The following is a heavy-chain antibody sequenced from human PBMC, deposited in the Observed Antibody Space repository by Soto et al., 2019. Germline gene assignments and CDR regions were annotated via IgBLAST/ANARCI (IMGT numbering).Heavy chain of an antibody. D-gene: IGHD2-2*01. V-gene: IGHV1-69*13. CDR1: GCTFGNSA. J-gene: IGHJ6*02. CDR2: IIPRSATS. Sequence: ASVKVSCKASGCTFGNSAISWVRQAPGQGLEWMGGIIPRSATSNYAQKFQGRVTITADESTNTAYMELSSLRSEDTAVYYCAREGLVLVPTTVNSDYYYYAMDVWGQGTTVTVSS. CDR3: AREGLVLVPTTVNSDYYYYAMDV.